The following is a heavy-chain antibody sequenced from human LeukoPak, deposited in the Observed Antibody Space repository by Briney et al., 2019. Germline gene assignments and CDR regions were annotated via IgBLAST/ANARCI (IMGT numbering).Heavy chain of an antibody. D-gene: IGHD3-22*01. CDR2: IDPDSGVT. CDR1: GYTFIDYY. V-gene: IGHV1-2*02. CDR3: AREYYDSSGRKHAFDI. J-gene: IGHJ3*02. Sequence: ASVKVSCKASGYTFIDYYMHWVRQAPGQGLEWMGRIDPDSGVTGYAQNFQGRVTMTTDTSISTAYMELSRLRSDDTAVYYCAREYYDSSGRKHAFDIWGQGTMVTVS.